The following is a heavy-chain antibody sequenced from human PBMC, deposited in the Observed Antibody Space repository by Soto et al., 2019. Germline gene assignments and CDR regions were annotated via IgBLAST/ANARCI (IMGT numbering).Heavy chain of an antibody. CDR2: IYHSGST. V-gene: IGHV4-4*02. CDR3: ASVRGVYYYAMDV. D-gene: IGHD3-10*02. Sequence: QVQLQESGPGLVKPSGTLSLTCAVSGGSISSSNWWSWVRQPPGKGLEWIGEIYHSGSTNYNPSLKIRVTISVDKSKNQFSLTLSSVTPADTAVYYCASVRGVYYYAMDVWGQGTTVTVSS. CDR1: GGSISSSNW. J-gene: IGHJ6*02.